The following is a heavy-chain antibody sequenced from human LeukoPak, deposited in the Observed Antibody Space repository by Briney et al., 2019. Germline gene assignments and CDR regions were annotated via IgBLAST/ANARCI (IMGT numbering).Heavy chain of an antibody. CDR3: ARDRKVARYSGYYYYMDV. D-gene: IGHD6-13*01. CDR2: IKEDGSKK. J-gene: IGHJ6*03. CDR1: GFTFSSHW. V-gene: IGHV3-7*01. Sequence: PTGGSLRLSCAASGFTFSSHWMSWVRQAPRKGLEWLANIKEDGSKKYYVDSVKGRFTISRDNAKNSLYLQMNSLRAGDTAVYYCARDRKVARYSGYYYYMDVWGKGTTVTVSS.